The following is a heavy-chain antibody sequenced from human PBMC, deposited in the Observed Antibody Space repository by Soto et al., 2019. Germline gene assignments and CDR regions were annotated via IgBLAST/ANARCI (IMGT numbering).Heavy chain of an antibody. V-gene: IGHV3-30*18. CDR1: GFTFSGYY. CDR2: ISYDGSTE. D-gene: IGHD5-12*01. CDR3: TKDDGYNDSTYYHYFGMDV. Sequence: GSLRLSCAASGFTFSGYYMHWVRQVPGKGLEWVAVISYDGSTEYYADSVKGRFTISRDNSANRLFLQMNSLRPEDTAVYYCTKDDGYNDSTYYHYFGMDVWGQGTTVTVSS. J-gene: IGHJ6*02.